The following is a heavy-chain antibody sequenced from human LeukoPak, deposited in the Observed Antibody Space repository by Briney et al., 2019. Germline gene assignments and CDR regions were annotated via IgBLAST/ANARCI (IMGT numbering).Heavy chain of an antibody. Sequence: GASVKVSCKASGYTFTSYYIHWVRQAPGQGLEWMGWTNPDSGGTNYAQQFQGRVTMTRDTSISTVYMDLSRLRSDDTAMYYCVREARAGNWFDPWGQGTLVIVSS. CDR1: GYTFTSYY. V-gene: IGHV1-2*02. J-gene: IGHJ5*02. CDR3: VREARAGNWFDP. CDR2: TNPDSGGT.